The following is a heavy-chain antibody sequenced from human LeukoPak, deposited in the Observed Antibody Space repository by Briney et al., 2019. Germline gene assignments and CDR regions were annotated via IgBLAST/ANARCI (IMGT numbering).Heavy chain of an antibody. CDR3: ARDLGYDYYYMDV. CDR1: GGTFSSYT. D-gene: IGHD3-16*01. CDR2: IIPILGIA. V-gene: IGHV1-69*04. J-gene: IGHJ6*03. Sequence: ASVKVSCKASGGTFSSYTISWVRQAPGQGLEWMGRIIPILGIANYARKFQGRVTITADKSTSTAYMELSSLRSEDTAVYYCARDLGYDYYYMDVWGKGTTVTVSS.